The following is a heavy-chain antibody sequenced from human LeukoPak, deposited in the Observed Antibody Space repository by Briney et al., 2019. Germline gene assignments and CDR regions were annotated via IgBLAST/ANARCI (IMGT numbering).Heavy chain of an antibody. V-gene: IGHV4-59*01. CDR3: ARESYCSGGSCSYGMDV. CDR1: GGSISSYY. J-gene: IGHJ6*02. CDR2: IFYSGST. Sequence: SETPSLTCTVSGGSISSYYWSWIRQPPGKGLEWIGYIFYSGSTNYNPSLKSRVTMSVDTSKNQFSLKLSSVTAADTAVYYCARESYCSGGSCSYGMDVWGQGTTVTVSS. D-gene: IGHD2-15*01.